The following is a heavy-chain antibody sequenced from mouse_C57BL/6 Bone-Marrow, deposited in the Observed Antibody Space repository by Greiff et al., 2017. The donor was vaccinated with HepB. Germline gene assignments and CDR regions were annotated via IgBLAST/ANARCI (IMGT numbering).Heavy chain of an antibody. CDR2: IWRGGST. CDR3: AKNGWDYDGYSRGAMDY. Sequence: VKLQESGPGLVQPSQSLSITCTVSGFSLTSYGVHWVRQSPGKGLEWLGVIWRGGSTDYNAAFMSRLSITKDNSKSQVYFKMNSLQADDTAIYYCAKNGWDYDGYSRGAMDYWGQGTSVTVSS. CDR1: GFSLTSYG. D-gene: IGHD2-3*01. V-gene: IGHV2-5*01. J-gene: IGHJ4*01.